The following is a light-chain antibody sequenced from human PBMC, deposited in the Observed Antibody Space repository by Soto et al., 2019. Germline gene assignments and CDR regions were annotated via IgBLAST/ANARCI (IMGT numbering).Light chain of an antibody. CDR3: CSYGGSSYG. J-gene: IGLJ1*01. Sequence: QSALTQPASVSGSPGQSITISCTGTSGNIGSYSLVSWYQQYPGKVPKLMIYEGSKRPSGVSNRFSGSKSGNTASLTISGLQFEDEADYYCCSYGGSSYGFGTGTKLTVL. CDR1: SGNIGSYSL. CDR2: EGS. V-gene: IGLV2-23*01.